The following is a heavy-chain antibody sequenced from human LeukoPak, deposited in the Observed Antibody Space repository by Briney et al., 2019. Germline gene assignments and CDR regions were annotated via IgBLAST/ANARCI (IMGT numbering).Heavy chain of an antibody. D-gene: IGHD2-15*01. J-gene: IGHJ5*02. CDR3: ARRAYCSGGSCYRTDFNWFDP. CDR2: IWYDGSNK. V-gene: IGHV3-33*01. Sequence: GGSLRLSCAASGFTFSSYGMHWVRQAPGKGLEGVAVIWYDGSNKYYADSVKGGFTISRDNSKNTLYLQMNSLRAEDTAVYYCARRAYCSGGSCYRTDFNWFDPWGQGTLVTVSS. CDR1: GFTFSSYG.